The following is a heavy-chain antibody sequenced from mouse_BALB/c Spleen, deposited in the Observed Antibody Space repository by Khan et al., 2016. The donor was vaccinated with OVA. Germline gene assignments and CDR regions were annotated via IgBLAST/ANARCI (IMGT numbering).Heavy chain of an antibody. D-gene: IGHD2-4*01. CDR3: ARKDYYDYDAFAY. V-gene: IGHV3-2*02. Sequence: VQLKESGPGLVKPSQSLSLTCTVTGYSITSEFVWNWLRQLPGNKLEWMGYISYSGNTRYTPSLKSLFSITRDTSRNQLFLQLNSVNTEDTATYYGARKDYYDYDAFAYWGQGTLVTVSA. J-gene: IGHJ3*01. CDR1: GYSITSEFV. CDR2: ISYSGNT.